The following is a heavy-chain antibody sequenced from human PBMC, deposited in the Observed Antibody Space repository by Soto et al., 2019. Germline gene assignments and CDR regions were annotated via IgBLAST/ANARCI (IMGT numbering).Heavy chain of an antibody. J-gene: IGHJ4*02. V-gene: IGHV3-53*04. CDR2: IFSGGST. Sequence: EVQLVESGGGLVLPGGSLRLACAASEFSVSDNYMNWVRQAPGKGLEWVAVIFSGGSTNYADSVQGRFTISRLKSENTLYLQMSSLRPEDTAVYFCKSRDYWGRGTLVTVSS. CDR1: EFSVSDNY. CDR3: KSRDY.